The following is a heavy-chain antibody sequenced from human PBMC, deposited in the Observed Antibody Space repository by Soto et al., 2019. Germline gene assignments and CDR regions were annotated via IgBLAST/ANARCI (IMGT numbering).Heavy chain of an antibody. D-gene: IGHD3-22*01. CDR3: ARTPPYYYDSSGYPDY. CDR2: INPSGGST. J-gene: IGHJ4*02. V-gene: IGHV1-46*01. Sequence: ASVKVSCKASRYTFTSYYMHWVRQAPGQGLEWMGIINPSGGSTSYAQKFQGRVTMTRDTSTSTVYMELSSLRSEDTAVYYCARTPPYYYDSSGYPDYWGQGTLVTVSS. CDR1: RYTFTSYY.